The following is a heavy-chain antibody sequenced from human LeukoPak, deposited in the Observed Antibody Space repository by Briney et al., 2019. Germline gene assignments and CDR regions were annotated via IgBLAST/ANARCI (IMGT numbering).Heavy chain of an antibody. Sequence: GGSLRLSCAASGFTFSSYAMHWVRQAPGKGLEWVAVISYDGSNKYYADSVKGRFTISRDNSKNTLYLQMNSLRAEDTAVYYCAKDRRFWSGYYDDAFDIWGQGTMVTVSS. J-gene: IGHJ3*02. CDR1: GFTFSSYA. V-gene: IGHV3-30-3*01. D-gene: IGHD3-3*01. CDR2: ISYDGSNK. CDR3: AKDRRFWSGYYDDAFDI.